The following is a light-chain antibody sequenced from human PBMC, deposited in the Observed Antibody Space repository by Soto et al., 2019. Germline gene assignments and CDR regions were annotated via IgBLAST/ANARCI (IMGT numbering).Light chain of an antibody. CDR3: QQYDNLPII. J-gene: IGKJ5*01. Sequence: DTKMTQSPSTLSASVGDRVTITCRASQSIGSWLAWYQQKPGKAPKLLIYKTSILENGVPSRFSGSGYGTDFTLTITSLQTDDFGTYHCQQYDNLPIIFGQGTRLEI. V-gene: IGKV1-5*03. CDR2: KTS. CDR1: QSIGSW.